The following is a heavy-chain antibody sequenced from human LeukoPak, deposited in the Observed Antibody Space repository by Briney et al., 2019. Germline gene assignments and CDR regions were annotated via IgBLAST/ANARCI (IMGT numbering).Heavy chain of an antibody. J-gene: IGHJ3*02. V-gene: IGHV4-39*01. CDR2: IYYSGST. Sequence: PSETLSLTCTVSGVSISSSSYYWGWLRQPPGKGLEWIVSIYYSGSTYYNPSLKSRVTISVYTSKNHFSLKLSSVTAGDTAVYYCARGMIVVVIRRDDAFDIWGQGTMVTVSS. CDR3: ARGMIVVVIRRDDAFDI. CDR1: GVSISSSSYY. D-gene: IGHD3-22*01.